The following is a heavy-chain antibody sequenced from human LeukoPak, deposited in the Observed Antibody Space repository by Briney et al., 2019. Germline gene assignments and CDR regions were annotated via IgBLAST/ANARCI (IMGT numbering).Heavy chain of an antibody. Sequence: SSETLSLTCAVSGAPISSNNWWWSWVRQPPGKGLEWIGEIYHSGSTNYNPSLRSRVTMSVDKSKNQFSLELSSVTAADTAVYYCAGAEPRGIIWHPYWGQGTLVTVSS. CDR2: IYHSGST. V-gene: IGHV4-4*02. CDR1: GAPISSNNW. J-gene: IGHJ4*02. CDR3: AGAEPRGIIWHPY.